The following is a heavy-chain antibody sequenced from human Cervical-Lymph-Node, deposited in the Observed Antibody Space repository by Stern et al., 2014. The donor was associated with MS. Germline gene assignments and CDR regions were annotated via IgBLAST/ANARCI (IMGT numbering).Heavy chain of an antibody. CDR3: AKEEENAFDI. J-gene: IGHJ3*02. V-gene: IGHV3-9*01. Sequence: EVQLVESGGGLVQPGRSLRVSCAASGLSFDDYAMHWVRQAPGKGPEGVSGISWNSGTIGYADSVKGRFTISRDNAKNSLYLQMNSLRPEDTALYYCAKEEENAFDIWGQGTMVTVSS. CDR1: GLSFDDYA. CDR2: ISWNSGTI.